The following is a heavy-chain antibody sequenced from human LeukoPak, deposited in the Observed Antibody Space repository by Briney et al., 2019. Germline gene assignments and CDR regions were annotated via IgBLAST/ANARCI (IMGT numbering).Heavy chain of an antibody. J-gene: IGHJ2*01. D-gene: IGHD4-23*01. CDR3: ASPLLESGGNVHFGL. CDR1: GFKFSNNG. V-gene: IGHV3-7*03. CDR2: IKPDGSGK. Sequence: PGRSLRLSCAASGFKFSNNGMHWVRQAPAKGLEWVANIKPDGSGKSYVDSVKGRFTISRDNAEKSLYLEMNSLRVEDTAVYYCASPLLESGGNVHFGLWGRGTLVTVSS.